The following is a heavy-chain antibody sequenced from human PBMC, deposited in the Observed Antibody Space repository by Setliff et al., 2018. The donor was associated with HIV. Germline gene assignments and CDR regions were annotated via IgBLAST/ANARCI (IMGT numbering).Heavy chain of an antibody. CDR3: ARVGVAAAGTAEYFQH. J-gene: IGHJ1*01. D-gene: IGHD6-13*01. CDR2: IIPIFGTA. CDR1: GGTFSSYA. V-gene: IGHV1-69*05. Sequence: SVKVSCKASGGTFSSYAISWVRQAPGQGLEWMGGIIPIFGTANYAQKFQGRVTITTDESTSTAYMELSSLRSEDTAVYYCARVGVAAAGTAEYFQHWGQGTLVTVSS.